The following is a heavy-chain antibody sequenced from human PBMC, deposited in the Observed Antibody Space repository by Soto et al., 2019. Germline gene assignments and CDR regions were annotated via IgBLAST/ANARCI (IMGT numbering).Heavy chain of an antibody. CDR3: AGRYSSGWYFSAFDI. CDR1: GYTFTSYA. CDR2: INAGNGNT. J-gene: IGHJ3*02. V-gene: IGHV1-3*01. D-gene: IGHD6-13*01. Sequence: QVQLVQSGAEVKKPGASVKVSCKASGYTFTSYAMHWVRQAPGQRLEWMGWINAGNGNTKYSQKLPGRVTINRDTSASAAYRELGSMRSEDTAVYYCAGRYSSGWYFSAFDIWGQGTMVTVSS.